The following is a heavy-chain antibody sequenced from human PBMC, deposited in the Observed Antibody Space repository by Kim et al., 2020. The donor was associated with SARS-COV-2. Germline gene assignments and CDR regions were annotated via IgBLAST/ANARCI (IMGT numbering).Heavy chain of an antibody. Sequence: SVKVSCKASGGTFSSYAISWVRQAPGQGLEWMGGIIPIFGTANYAQKFQGRVTITADESTSTAYMELSSLRSEDTAVYYCATTRGSGSYYNPNDAFDIWGQGTMVTVSS. CDR3: ATTRGSGSYYNPNDAFDI. J-gene: IGHJ3*02. CDR1: GGTFSSYA. D-gene: IGHD3-10*01. V-gene: IGHV1-69*13. CDR2: IIPIFGTA.